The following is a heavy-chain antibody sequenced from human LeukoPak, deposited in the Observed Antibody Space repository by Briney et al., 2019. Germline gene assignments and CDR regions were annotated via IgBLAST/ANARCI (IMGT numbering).Heavy chain of an antibody. CDR3: ARQNFYRYCRSTSCYRPYYYYYMDV. CDR2: INHSGST. J-gene: IGHJ6*03. Sequence: PSETLSLTCAVYGGSFSGYYWSWIRQPPGKGLEWIGEINHSGSTNYNPSLKSRVTISVDTSKNQFSLKLSSVTAADTAVYYCARQNFYRYCRSTSCYRPYYYYYMDVWGKGTTVTISS. V-gene: IGHV4-34*01. D-gene: IGHD2-2*01. CDR1: GGSFSGYY.